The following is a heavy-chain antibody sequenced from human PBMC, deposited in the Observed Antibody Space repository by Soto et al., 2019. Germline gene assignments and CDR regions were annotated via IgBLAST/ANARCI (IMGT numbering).Heavy chain of an antibody. CDR1: GYTFTSYG. J-gene: IGHJ4*02. Sequence: GASVKVSCKAAGYTFTSYGISWVRQAPGQRLEWMGWINAGNGNTKYSQKFQGRVTITRDTSASTAYMELSSLRSEDTAVYYCARDVAAADYWGQGTLVTVSS. V-gene: IGHV1-3*01. CDR3: ARDVAAADY. D-gene: IGHD6-13*01. CDR2: INAGNGNT.